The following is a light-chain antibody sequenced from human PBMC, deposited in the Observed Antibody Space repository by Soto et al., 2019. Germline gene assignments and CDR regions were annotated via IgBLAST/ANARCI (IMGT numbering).Light chain of an antibody. J-gene: IGLJ1*01. CDR3: QSYDSSLSVFYV. CDR2: GNS. V-gene: IGLV1-40*01. Sequence: QAVVTQPPSVSGAPGQRVTISRTGSSSNIGAGYDVHWYQQLPGTAPKLLIYGNSNRPSGVPDRFSGSKSGTSAPLAITGLQAEDEADYYCQSYDSSLSVFYVFGTGIKVTVL. CDR1: SSNIGAGYD.